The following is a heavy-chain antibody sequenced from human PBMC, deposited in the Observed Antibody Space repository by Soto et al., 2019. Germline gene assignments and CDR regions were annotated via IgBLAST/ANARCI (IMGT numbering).Heavy chain of an antibody. J-gene: IGHJ5*02. CDR2: IIPIFGTA. D-gene: IGHD3-22*01. CDR1: GGTFSSYA. V-gene: IGHV1-69*13. CDR3: ARVGDSSGYNNWCDP. Sequence: SVKVSCKASGGTFSSYAISWVRQAPGQGLEWMGGIIPIFGTANYAQKFQGRVTITADESTSTAYMELSSLRSEDTAVYSCARVGDSSGYNNWCDPWGQGTLGPVSS.